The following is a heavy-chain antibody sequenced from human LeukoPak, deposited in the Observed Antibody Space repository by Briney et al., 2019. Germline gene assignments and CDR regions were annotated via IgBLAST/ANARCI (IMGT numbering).Heavy chain of an antibody. D-gene: IGHD3-10*01. V-gene: IGHV1-2*02. J-gene: IGHJ5*01. CDR2: INPNSGGT. CDR3: ARAPPITRGPFDS. Sequence: ASEKVSCKASGYTFTSYYMHWVRQAPGQGLEWMGWINPNSGGTIYAQKFQGRVTMTRDTSISTVYMELSRLRSDDTAVYYCARAPPITRGPFDSWGQGTLVTVSS. CDR1: GYTFTSYY.